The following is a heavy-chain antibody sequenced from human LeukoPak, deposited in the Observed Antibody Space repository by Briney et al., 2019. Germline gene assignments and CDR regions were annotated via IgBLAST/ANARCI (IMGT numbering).Heavy chain of an antibody. CDR1: GFTFSSYA. V-gene: IGHV3-30-3*01. CDR3: ARETYYYGSGSYWYFDY. Sequence: GGSLRLSCAASGFTFSSYAMHWVRQAPGKGLEWVAVISYDGSNKYYADSVKGRFTISRDNSKNTLYLQMNSLRAEDTAVYCCARETYYYGSGSYWYFDYWGQGTLVTVSS. CDR2: ISYDGSNK. D-gene: IGHD3-10*01. J-gene: IGHJ4*02.